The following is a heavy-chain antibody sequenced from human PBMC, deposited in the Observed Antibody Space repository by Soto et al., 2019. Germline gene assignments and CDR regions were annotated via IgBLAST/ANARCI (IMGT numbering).Heavy chain of an antibody. D-gene: IGHD6-19*01. CDR2: INHSGNI. J-gene: IGHJ4*02. CDR1: AESFSGYF. Sequence: QVQLQQWGAGLLKPSETLSLTCGVYAESFSGYFWNWIRQPPGKGLEWIGEINHSGNINYNPSLRSRVTISLDTSKNQFSLNLSSVTAADTAVYYCARGRWLQRSEYWGQGTLVTVSS. CDR3: ARGRWLQRSEY. V-gene: IGHV4-34*01.